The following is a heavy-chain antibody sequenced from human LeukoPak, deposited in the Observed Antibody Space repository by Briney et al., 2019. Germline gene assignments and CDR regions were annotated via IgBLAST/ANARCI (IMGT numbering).Heavy chain of an antibody. Sequence: PSETLSLTCTVSGGSISSGSYYWSWIRQPAGKGLEWIGRIYTSGSTNYNPSLKSRVTISVDTSKNQFSLKLSSVTAADTAVYYCARHTSSSWFLYFDYWGQGTLVTVSS. CDR3: ARHTSSSWFLYFDY. D-gene: IGHD6-13*01. CDR1: GGSISSGSYY. V-gene: IGHV4-61*02. CDR2: IYTSGST. J-gene: IGHJ4*02.